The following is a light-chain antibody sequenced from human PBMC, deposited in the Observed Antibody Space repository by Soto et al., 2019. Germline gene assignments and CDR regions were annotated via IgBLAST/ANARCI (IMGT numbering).Light chain of an antibody. J-gene: IGKJ4*01. CDR3: QQSSNIPLT. V-gene: IGKV1-39*01. CDR2: AAS. Sequence: DIQMTQSPSSLSASVGDSVTITCRASQSITTLLNWYQKKPGKAPNLLIYAASSLRSGVPSRFSGAGSGTEFSLTISALQPEDFASYFCQQSSNIPLTVGGGTKVDSK. CDR1: QSITTL.